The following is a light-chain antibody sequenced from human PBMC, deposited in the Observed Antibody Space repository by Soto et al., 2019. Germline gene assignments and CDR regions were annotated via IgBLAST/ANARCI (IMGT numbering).Light chain of an antibody. V-gene: IGKV3-20*01. CDR2: GTS. Sequence: EIVLTQSPGTLSLSPGESATLSCRASESISSTSVAWYQQKPGQAPRLLIYGTSSRATDIPDRFTGSGSGTDFTLTIRRLEPEDFAVYYCHQYGRPPLTFGGGTKV. J-gene: IGKJ4*01. CDR3: HQYGRPPLT. CDR1: ESISSTS.